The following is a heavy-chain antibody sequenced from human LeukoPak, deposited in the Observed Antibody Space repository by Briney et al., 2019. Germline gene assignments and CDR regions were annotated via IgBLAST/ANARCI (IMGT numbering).Heavy chain of an antibody. Sequence: GGSLRLSCAASGFTFSNYYMSWIRQAPGKGLEWVSYISSNSSYTNYADSVNGRFTISRDNAKNSLYLQMNSLRAEDTAVYYCARNDLGYCSGGSCYSDFFAYWGQGTLVTVSS. V-gene: IGHV3-11*06. CDR1: GFTFSNYY. D-gene: IGHD2-15*01. J-gene: IGHJ4*02. CDR3: ARNDLGYCSGGSCYSDFFAY. CDR2: ISSNSSYT.